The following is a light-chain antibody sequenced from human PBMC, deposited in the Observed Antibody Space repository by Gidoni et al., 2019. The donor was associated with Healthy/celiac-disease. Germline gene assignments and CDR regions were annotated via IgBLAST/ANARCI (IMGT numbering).Light chain of an antibody. Sequence: QLVLAQSPSAAASLGASVQLTCTLSSGHSSYAIAWHQQQPEKGPRYLMKLNSDGRHSRAYGIPDRFSGSSSGAARYLTISSLQSEDEADYYCQIWGTGLRVFGGGTKLTVL. J-gene: IGLJ3*02. CDR3: QIWGTGLRV. CDR1: SGHSSYA. V-gene: IGLV4-69*01. CDR2: LNSDGRH.